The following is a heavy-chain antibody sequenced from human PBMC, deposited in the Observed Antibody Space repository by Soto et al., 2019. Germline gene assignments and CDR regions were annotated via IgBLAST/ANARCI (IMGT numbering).Heavy chain of an antibody. Sequence: AETLSLTCTVSGVSISSYYWSWIRQPPGKGLEWIGYIYYSGSTNYNPSLKSGVTISVDTSKNQFSLKLSSVTAAYTAVYYCARNMGQLVFYGMDVWGQGTTVTVSS. V-gene: IGHV4-59*01. CDR3: ARNMGQLVFYGMDV. CDR1: GVSISSYY. D-gene: IGHD6-6*01. J-gene: IGHJ6*02. CDR2: IYYSGST.